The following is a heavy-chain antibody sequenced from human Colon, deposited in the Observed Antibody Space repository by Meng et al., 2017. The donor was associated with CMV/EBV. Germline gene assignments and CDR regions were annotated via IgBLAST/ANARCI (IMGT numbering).Heavy chain of an antibody. D-gene: IGHD2/OR15-2a*01. V-gene: IGHV1-18*01. CDR1: GHSFTSAG. CDR3: ARGSYLGAFDL. J-gene: IGHJ4*02. CDR2: ITAYNGNR. Sequence: ASVKVSCKAFGHSFTSAGISWVRQAPGQGLEWMGWITAYNGNRNYAQSLQDRVSMTTDATTNTTHMELRSLRSDDTAIYYCARGSYLGAFDLWGQGTLVTVSS.